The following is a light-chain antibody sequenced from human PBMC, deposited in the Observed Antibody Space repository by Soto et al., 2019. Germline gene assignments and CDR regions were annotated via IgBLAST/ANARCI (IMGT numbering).Light chain of an antibody. CDR2: DAY. V-gene: IGKV3-20*01. Sequence: EIVFTQSPGTLSFSPGETAILSCRASQSVTSGYLGWYQQKPGQTPRLLIYDAYNRATGIPDRFSGSGSGTDFTLTIRRLEPEDFAVYYCQQYGISPFSFGPGTKVDIK. J-gene: IGKJ3*01. CDR1: QSVTSGY. CDR3: QQYGISPFS.